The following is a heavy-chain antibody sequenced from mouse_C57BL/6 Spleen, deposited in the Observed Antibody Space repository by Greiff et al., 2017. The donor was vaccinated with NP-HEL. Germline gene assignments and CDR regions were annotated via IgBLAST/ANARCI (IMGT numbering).Heavy chain of an antibody. CDR1: GFTFSDYG. V-gene: IGHV5-17*01. Sequence: EVQLMESGGGLVKPGGSLKLSCAASGFTFSDYGMHWVRQAPEKGLEWVAYISRGSSTIYYTDTVKGRFTISRDNAKNTLFLQMTSLRSEDTAMYYCGRSLGPPLDYWGQGTTLTVSS. D-gene: IGHD4-1*01. J-gene: IGHJ2*01. CDR2: ISRGSSTI. CDR3: GRSLGPPLDY.